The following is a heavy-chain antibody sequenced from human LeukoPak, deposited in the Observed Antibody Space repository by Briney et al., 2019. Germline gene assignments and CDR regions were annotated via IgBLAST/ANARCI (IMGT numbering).Heavy chain of an antibody. CDR2: IWYDGTNK. CDR1: GFPFSSYG. CDR3: ARDRPTTQLLLHYYYGMDV. Sequence: QPGGSLRLSCTASGFPFSSYGMHWVRQAPGKGLEWVAVIWYDGTNKYYADSVKGRFTISRDNSKNTLYLQMNSLRAEDTAVYYCARDRPTTQLLLHYYYGMDVWGQGTTVTVSS. J-gene: IGHJ6*02. V-gene: IGHV3-33*01. D-gene: IGHD4-11*01.